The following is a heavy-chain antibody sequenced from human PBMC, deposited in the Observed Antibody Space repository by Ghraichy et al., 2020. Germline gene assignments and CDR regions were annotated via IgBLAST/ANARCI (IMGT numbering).Heavy chain of an antibody. Sequence: SGPTLVKPTETLTLTCTVSGFSLSNARMGVSWIRQPPGKALEWLAHIFSSDEKSYSTSLKSRLTISKDTSKSQVVLTMTNMDPVDTATYYCARAPTGDFGYWYFDLWGRGTLVTVSS. CDR3: ARAPTGDFGYWYFDL. CDR1: GFSLSNARMG. D-gene: IGHD7-27*01. J-gene: IGHJ2*01. V-gene: IGHV2-26*01. CDR2: IFSSDEK.